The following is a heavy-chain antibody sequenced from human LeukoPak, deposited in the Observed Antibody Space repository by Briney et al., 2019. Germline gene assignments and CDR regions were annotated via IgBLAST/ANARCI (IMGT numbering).Heavy chain of an antibody. CDR1: GFTFSSYA. CDR2: ISGSGSGT. CDR3: AKGGIAAAGISFYFDY. J-gene: IGHJ4*02. V-gene: IGHV3-23*01. D-gene: IGHD6-13*01. Sequence: GGSLRLSCAASGFTFSSYAMSWVRQAPGKGLEWVSGISGSGSGTYYPDSVKGRFTISRDNSKNTLYLQMNSLRAEDTAVYYCAKGGIAAAGISFYFDYWGPGNPGHRLL.